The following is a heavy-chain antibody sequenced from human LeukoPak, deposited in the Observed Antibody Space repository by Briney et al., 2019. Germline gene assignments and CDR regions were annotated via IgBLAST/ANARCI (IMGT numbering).Heavy chain of an antibody. D-gene: IGHD6-13*01. V-gene: IGHV3-48*01. CDR2: ISSSSSTI. CDR3: ARDPLVDSSSWYGGNWFDP. CDR1: GFTFSSYS. J-gene: IGHJ5*02. Sequence: GGSLRLSCAASGFTFSSYSMNWVRQAPGKGLEWVSYISSSSSTIYYADSVKGRFTISRDNAKNSLYLQMNSLRAEDTAVYYCARDPLVDSSSWYGGNWFDPWGQGTLVTVSP.